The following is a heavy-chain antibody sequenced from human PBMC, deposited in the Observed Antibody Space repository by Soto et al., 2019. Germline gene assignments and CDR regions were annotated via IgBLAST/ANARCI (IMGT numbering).Heavy chain of an antibody. D-gene: IGHD6-13*01. Sequence: QVQLVQSGAEVKKPGSSVKVSCKASGGTLYKHAITWVRRAPGQGLEWLGVIIPMFGIPNYPQKFQGRVTLTADDSTNTSHMELHSLTSDDTAVYYCARGGTSGWLKGAYDVWGQGTMVTGS. CDR1: GGTLYKHA. CDR2: IIPMFGIP. CDR3: ARGGTSGWLKGAYDV. J-gene: IGHJ3*01. V-gene: IGHV1-69*01.